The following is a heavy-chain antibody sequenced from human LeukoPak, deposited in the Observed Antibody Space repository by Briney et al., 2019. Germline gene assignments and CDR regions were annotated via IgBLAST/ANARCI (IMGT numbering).Heavy chain of an antibody. D-gene: IGHD4-17*01. Sequence: PGGSLRLSCAASGFTFSSYSTNWVRQAPGKGLEWVSSISSSSSYIYYADSVKGRFTISRDNAKNSLYLQMNSLRAEDTAVYYCARDSIYGDYDTRFDYWGQGTLVTVSS. CDR1: GFTFSSYS. CDR2: ISSSSSYI. CDR3: ARDSIYGDYDTRFDY. V-gene: IGHV3-21*01. J-gene: IGHJ4*02.